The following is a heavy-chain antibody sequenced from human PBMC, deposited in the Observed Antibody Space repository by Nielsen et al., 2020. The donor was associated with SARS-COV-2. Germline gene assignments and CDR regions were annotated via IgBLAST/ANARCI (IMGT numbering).Heavy chain of an antibody. CDR1: GYTFTSYF. CDR3: ASVSSSSGTLDY. Sequence: ASVKVSCKASGYTFTSYFIHWVRQAPGPGLEWMGIINPSGGSTSYAQKFQGRVTMTRDTSTSTVYMELSSLRSEDTAVYYCASVSSSSGTLDYWGQGTLVTVSS. D-gene: IGHD3-10*01. J-gene: IGHJ4*02. V-gene: IGHV1-46*01. CDR2: INPSGGST.